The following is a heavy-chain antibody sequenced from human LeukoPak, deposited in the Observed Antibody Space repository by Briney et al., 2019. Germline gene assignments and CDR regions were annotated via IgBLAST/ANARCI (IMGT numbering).Heavy chain of an antibody. CDR2: MNPNSGNT. CDR1: GYTFTSYD. Sequence: ASVKVSCKASGYTFTSYDFNWVRQATGQGLEWMGWMNPNSGNTGYAQKFQGRVTMTRNTSISTAYMELSSLRSEDTAVYYCARGRRSVRFLEWLPPTPIDYWGQGTLVTVSS. D-gene: IGHD3-3*01. J-gene: IGHJ4*02. V-gene: IGHV1-8*01. CDR3: ARGRRSVRFLEWLPPTPIDY.